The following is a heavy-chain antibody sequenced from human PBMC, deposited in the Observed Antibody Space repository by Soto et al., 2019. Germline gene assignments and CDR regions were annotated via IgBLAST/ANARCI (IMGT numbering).Heavy chain of an antibody. CDR1: GFTFSSYA. J-gene: IGHJ3*02. V-gene: IGHV3-23*01. CDR2: ISGSGGST. Sequence: GSLRLSCAASGFTFSSYAMSWVRQAPGKGLEWVSAISGSGGSTYYADSVKGRFTISRDNSKNTLYLQMNSLRAEDTAVYYCAKDQVDYDYVWGSFHDAFDIWGQGTMVTVSS. CDR3: AKDQVDYDYVWGSFHDAFDI. D-gene: IGHD3-16*01.